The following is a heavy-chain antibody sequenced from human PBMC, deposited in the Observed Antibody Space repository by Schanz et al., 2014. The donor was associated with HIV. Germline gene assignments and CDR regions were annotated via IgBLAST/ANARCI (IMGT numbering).Heavy chain of an antibody. CDR1: GYTFTSYS. CDR2: ISPFNGKT. D-gene: IGHD3-9*01. V-gene: IGHV1-18*01. Sequence: QVPLVQSGAEVKKPGASVKVSCQASGYTFTSYSISWVRQAPGQGLEWMGWISPFNGKTTYARNLQGRVTMSTDTFTSKAYLELRSLRSDDTAVYYCARESNPYNILTDLYGMDVWGQGTTVTVSS. CDR3: ARESNPYNILTDLYGMDV. J-gene: IGHJ6*02.